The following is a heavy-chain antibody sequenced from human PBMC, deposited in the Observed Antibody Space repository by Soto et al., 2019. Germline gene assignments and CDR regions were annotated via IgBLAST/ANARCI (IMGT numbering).Heavy chain of an antibody. Sequence: DVQLLESGGGLVHPGESLRLSCAASGFTFSNYAMAWVRQAPGKGLEWVSSISGDGANTYHADSERGRFTISRDNSENTLYLQMRSLRAEDTAVYYCAKDLVAARTYWGQGALVTVSS. J-gene: IGHJ4*02. CDR3: AKDLVAARTY. CDR1: GFTFSNYA. V-gene: IGHV3-23*01. D-gene: IGHD2-15*01. CDR2: ISGDGANT.